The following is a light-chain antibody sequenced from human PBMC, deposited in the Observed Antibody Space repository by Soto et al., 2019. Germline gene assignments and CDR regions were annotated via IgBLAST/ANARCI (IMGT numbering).Light chain of an antibody. V-gene: IGLV2-23*01. Sequence: QSALTQPASVSGSPGQSITISCTGTSSDVGSYNLVSWYQQHPGKAPKLMIYEGSKRPSGVSNGFSGSKSGNTASLTISGLQAEDEADYYCCSYAGSSNWVFGGGTKLTVL. CDR1: SSDVGSYNL. CDR2: EGS. J-gene: IGLJ3*02. CDR3: CSYAGSSNWV.